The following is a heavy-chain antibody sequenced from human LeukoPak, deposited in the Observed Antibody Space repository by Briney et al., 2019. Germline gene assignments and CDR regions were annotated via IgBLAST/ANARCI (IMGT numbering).Heavy chain of an antibody. Sequence: SQTLSLTCTVSGGSISSGDYYWSWIRQPAGKGLEWIGRISSSGSTNYNPSLKSRVTISVDTSKNQFSLKLSSVTAADTAVYFCARGPYSYDSSGAFDIWGQGTMVTVSS. V-gene: IGHV4-61*02. CDR2: ISSSGST. CDR1: GGSISSGDYY. J-gene: IGHJ3*02. D-gene: IGHD3-22*01. CDR3: ARGPYSYDSSGAFDI.